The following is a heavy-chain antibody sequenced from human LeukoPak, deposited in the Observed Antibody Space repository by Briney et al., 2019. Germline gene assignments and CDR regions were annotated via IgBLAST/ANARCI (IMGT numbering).Heavy chain of an antibody. CDR1: GFTFSSYA. CDR3: ARSSGSYRFFDY. V-gene: IGHV3-23*01. J-gene: IGHJ4*02. CDR2: ISGSGGST. D-gene: IGHD1-26*01. Sequence: GGSLRLSCAASGFTFSSYAMSWVRQAPGKGLEWVSAISGSGGSTYYADSVKGRFTISRDNSKNTLYLQMNSLRAEDTAVYYCARSSGSYRFFDYWGQGTLVTVSS.